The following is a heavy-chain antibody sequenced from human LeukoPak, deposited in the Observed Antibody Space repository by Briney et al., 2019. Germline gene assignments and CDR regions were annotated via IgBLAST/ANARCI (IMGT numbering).Heavy chain of an antibody. CDR1: GFTFSSYW. D-gene: IGHD6-13*01. CDR2: IKQDGSDK. V-gene: IGHV3-7*01. CDR3: ARDDSSSWFYFDH. Sequence: PGGPLRLSCAASGFTFSSYWMSWVRQAPGKGLEWVANIKQDGSDKYYVDSVKGRFTISRDNAKDSLYLQMNSLRAEDTAVYYCARDDSSSWFYFDHWGQGTLVTVSS. J-gene: IGHJ4*02.